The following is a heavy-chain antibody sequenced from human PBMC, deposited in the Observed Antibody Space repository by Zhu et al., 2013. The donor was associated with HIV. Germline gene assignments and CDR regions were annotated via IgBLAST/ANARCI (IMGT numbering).Heavy chain of an antibody. CDR3: ATAQSYSSGYYRVDYPVIDAFDI. CDR2: FDPEDGET. D-gene: IGHD3-22*01. CDR1: GYTLTELS. V-gene: IGHV1-24*01. Sequence: QVQLVQSGAEVKKPGASVKVSCKVSGYTLTELSMHWVRQAPGKGLEWMGGFDPEDGETIYAQKFQGRVTMTEDTSTDTAYMELSSLRSEDTAVYYCATAQSYSSGYYRVDYPVIDAFDIWGQGTMVTVSS. J-gene: IGHJ3*02.